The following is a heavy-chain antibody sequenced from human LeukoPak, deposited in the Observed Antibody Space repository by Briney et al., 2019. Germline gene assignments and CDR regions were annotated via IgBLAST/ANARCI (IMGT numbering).Heavy chain of an antibody. D-gene: IGHD3-9*01. Sequence: PSETLSLTCAVYGGSFSGYYWSWIRQPPGKGQEWIGEINHSGSTNYNPSLKSRVTISVDTSKNQFSLKLSSVTAADTAVYYCARGLNYDILTGPTPFDYWGQGTLVTVSS. CDR3: ARGLNYDILTGPTPFDY. J-gene: IGHJ4*02. V-gene: IGHV4-34*01. CDR1: GGSFSGYY. CDR2: INHSGST.